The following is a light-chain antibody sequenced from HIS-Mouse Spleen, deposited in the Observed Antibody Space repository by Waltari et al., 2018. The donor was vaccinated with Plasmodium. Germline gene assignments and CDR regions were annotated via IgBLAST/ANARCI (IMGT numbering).Light chain of an antibody. V-gene: IGLV2-11*01. J-gene: IGLJ2*01. CDR2: DVS. CDR3: CSYAGSYTLV. CDR1: SSDVGGYNY. Sequence: QSALTQPRSVSGSPGQSVTISCTGTSSDVGGYNYVSGYQQHPGKAPKPMIYDVSKRRSEVPERLSDSKSGYTASLTISGLKAGDEADYYCCSYAGSYTLVFGGGTKLTVL.